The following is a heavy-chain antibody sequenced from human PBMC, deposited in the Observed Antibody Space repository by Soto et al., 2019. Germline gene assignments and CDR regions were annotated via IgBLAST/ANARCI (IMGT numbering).Heavy chain of an antibody. CDR3: ARHPPPLPLGDYYYCMDV. CDR2: SYSSGST. Sequence: QLQLQESVPGLVKPSETLSLTCTVSGGSISSSSYAWGWIRQPPGKGLEWIGGSYSSGSTYYNPSLKSRVTTSVYTSKNRSSRKLSSLTAADTAVYYCARHPPPLPLGDYYYCMDVWGQGTTVTVSS. V-gene: IGHV4-39*01. J-gene: IGHJ6*02. D-gene: IGHD2-2*01. CDR1: GGSISSSSYA.